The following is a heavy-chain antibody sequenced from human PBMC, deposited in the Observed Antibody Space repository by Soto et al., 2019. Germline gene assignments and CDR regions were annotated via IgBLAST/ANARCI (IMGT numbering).Heavy chain of an antibody. CDR2: ISWNGGSI. Sequence: EVQLVESGGGLVQPGRSLRLSCAASGFTFDDYAMHWVRQAPGKGLEWVSGISWNGGSIGYADSVKGRVTISRDNAKNSLYLQMNSLRVEDTALYYCAKDLDGGWYGGDAFDIWGQGTMVTVSS. CDR3: AKDLDGGWYGGDAFDI. D-gene: IGHD6-19*01. CDR1: GFTFDDYA. J-gene: IGHJ3*02. V-gene: IGHV3-9*01.